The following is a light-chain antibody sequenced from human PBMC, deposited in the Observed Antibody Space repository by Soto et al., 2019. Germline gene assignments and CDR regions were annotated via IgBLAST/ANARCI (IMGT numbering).Light chain of an antibody. CDR2: EVN. Sequence: QSALTQPRSVSGSPGQSVTISCTGTSSDVGGYEYVSWYQQYPGKAPQLLIFEVNNRPSGVSNRFSGSKSDNTASLTISGLEAEDEADYYCSSYSSSSTLWLFGGGTKLTVL. V-gene: IGLV2-14*01. J-gene: IGLJ3*02. CDR1: SSDVGGYEY. CDR3: SSYSSSSTLWL.